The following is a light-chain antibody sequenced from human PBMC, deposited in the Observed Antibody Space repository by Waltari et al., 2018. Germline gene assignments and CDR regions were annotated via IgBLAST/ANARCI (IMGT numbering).Light chain of an antibody. CDR1: NLGEKY. CDR2: QDT. Sequence: SYVLTQSPSVSVSPGQTVTIPCSGDNLGEKYVSWYQQKPGPSPVLVIFQDTKRPSGIPARFSGSMSGDTATLTIGGTQPVDEADYFCQAWASSNYVFASGTKVTVL. V-gene: IGLV3-1*01. J-gene: IGLJ1*01. CDR3: QAWASSNYV.